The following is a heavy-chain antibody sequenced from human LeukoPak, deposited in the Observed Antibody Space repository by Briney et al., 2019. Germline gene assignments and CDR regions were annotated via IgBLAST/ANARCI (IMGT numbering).Heavy chain of an antibody. D-gene: IGHD3-22*01. Sequence: SETPSLTCTVSGGSISSSSYYWGWIRQPPGKGLEWIGTIYYSGSTYYNPSLKSRVTISVDTSKNQFSLKLSSVTAADTAVYYCARDASMIGDYWGQGTLVTVSS. V-gene: IGHV4-39*02. CDR3: ARDASMIGDY. CDR2: IYYSGST. CDR1: GGSISSSSYY. J-gene: IGHJ4*02.